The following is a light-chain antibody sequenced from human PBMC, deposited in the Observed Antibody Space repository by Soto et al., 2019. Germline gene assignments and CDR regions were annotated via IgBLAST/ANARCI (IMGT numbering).Light chain of an antibody. Sequence: EIVLTQSPATLSLSPGESSTLSCSASQSVSTYLAWYQQRPGQAPRLLIYDASYRATDIPPRFSGSGSGTDFTLTISSLEPEDFAVYYCQQRRSWPPTITFGQGTRLEIK. CDR3: QQRRSWPPTIT. J-gene: IGKJ5*01. CDR1: QSVSTY. V-gene: IGKV3-11*01. CDR2: DAS.